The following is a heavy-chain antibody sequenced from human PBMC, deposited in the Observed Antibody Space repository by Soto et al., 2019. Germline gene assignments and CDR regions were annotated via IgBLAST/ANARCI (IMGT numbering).Heavy chain of an antibody. CDR2: IYYSGST. J-gene: IGHJ6*02. CDR3: ARVRITMVRGVIINYYGMDV. D-gene: IGHD3-10*01. Sequence: LSLTCTVSGGSISGGGYYWSWIRQHPGKGLEWIGYIYYSGSTYYNPSLKSRVTISVDTSKNQFSLKLSSVTAADTAVYYCARVRITMVRGVIINYYGMDVWGQGTTVTVSS. CDR1: GGSISGGGYY. V-gene: IGHV4-31*03.